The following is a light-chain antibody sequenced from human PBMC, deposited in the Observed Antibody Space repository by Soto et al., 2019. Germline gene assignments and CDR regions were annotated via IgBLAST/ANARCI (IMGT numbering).Light chain of an antibody. Sequence: DVVMTQSPLSLPVTLGQPASISCRSSQSLVYSDGNTYLNWFQQRPGQSPRRLLYKVSNRDSGVPDRFSGSGSGTDFTLKISRVEAEDVGGYYCMQGTHCPWGFGQGTKVAIK. J-gene: IGKJ1*01. CDR1: QSLVYSDGNTY. CDR2: KVS. CDR3: MQGTHCPWG. V-gene: IGKV2-30*01.